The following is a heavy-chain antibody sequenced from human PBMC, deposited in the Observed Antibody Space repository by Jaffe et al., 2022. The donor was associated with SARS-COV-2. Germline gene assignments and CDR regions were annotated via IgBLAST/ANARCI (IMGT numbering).Heavy chain of an antibody. V-gene: IGHV4-61*02. CDR1: GGSISSGSYY. CDR3: ARDSSPPGFWFDP. J-gene: IGHJ5*02. Sequence: QVQLQESGPGLVKPSQTLSLTCTVSGGSISSGSYYWSWIRQPAGKGLEWIGRIYTSGSTNYNPSLKSRVTISVDTSKNQFSLKLSSVTAADTAVYYCARDSSPPGFWFDPWGQGTLVTVSS. D-gene: IGHD6-13*01. CDR2: IYTSGST.